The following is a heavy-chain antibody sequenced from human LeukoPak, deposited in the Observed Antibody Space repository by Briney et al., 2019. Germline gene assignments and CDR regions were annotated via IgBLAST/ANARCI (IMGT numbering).Heavy chain of an antibody. V-gene: IGHV4-39*07. Sequence: SETLSLTCTVSGGSISSSSYYWGWIRQPPGKGLEWIGSIYYSGSTNYKPSLKSRVTISVDKSKNQFSLKLSSVTAADTAVYYCASPPHSNYGSGSYFSYWGQGTLVTVSS. CDR2: IYYSGST. CDR1: GGSISSSSYY. D-gene: IGHD3-10*01. J-gene: IGHJ4*02. CDR3: ASPPHSNYGSGSYFSY.